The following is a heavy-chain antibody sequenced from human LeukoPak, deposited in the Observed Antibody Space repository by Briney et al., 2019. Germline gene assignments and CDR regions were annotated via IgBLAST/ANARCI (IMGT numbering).Heavy chain of an antibody. CDR2: IRGNSETI. Sequence: PGGSLRLSCTASGFIFSNYGMNWVRQAPGKGLEWISYIRGNSETIHYADSVKGRFTISRDNSKNTLYLQMNSLRAEDTAVYYCASTTTAGHFDYWGQGTLVTVSS. J-gene: IGHJ4*02. CDR1: GFIFSNYG. V-gene: IGHV3-48*01. CDR3: ASTTTAGHFDY. D-gene: IGHD6-13*01.